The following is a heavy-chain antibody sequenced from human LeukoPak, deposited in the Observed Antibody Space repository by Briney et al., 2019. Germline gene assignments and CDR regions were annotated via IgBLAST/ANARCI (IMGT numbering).Heavy chain of an antibody. V-gene: IGHV1-2*02. Sequence: ASVKVSCKASGYTFTGYYMRWVRQAPGQGLEWMGWINPNSGGTNYAQKFQGRVTMARDTSISTAYMELSRLRSDDTAVYYCARYYYYGSGSPPMGDYWGQGTLVTVSS. CDR3: ARYYYYGSGSPPMGDY. CDR1: GYTFTGYY. J-gene: IGHJ4*02. D-gene: IGHD3-10*01. CDR2: INPNSGGT.